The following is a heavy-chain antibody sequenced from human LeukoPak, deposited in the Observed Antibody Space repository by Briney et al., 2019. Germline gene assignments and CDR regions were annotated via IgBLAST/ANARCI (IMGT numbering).Heavy chain of an antibody. CDR2: ISSSSSYI. V-gene: IGHV3-21*01. Sequence: GGSLRLSCAASGFTFSSYSMNWVRQAPGKGLEWVSSISSSSSYIYYADSVKGRFTISRDNAKNSLYLQMNSLRAEDTAVYYCARVGSWGYSYGDYWGQGTLVTVSS. CDR1: GFTFSSYS. D-gene: IGHD5-18*01. J-gene: IGHJ4*02. CDR3: ARVGSWGYSYGDY.